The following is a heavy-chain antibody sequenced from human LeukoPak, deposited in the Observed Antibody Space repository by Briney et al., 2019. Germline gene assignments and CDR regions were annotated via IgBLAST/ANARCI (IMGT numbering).Heavy chain of an antibody. Sequence: GGSLRLSCAASGFTFSSYSMNWVRQAPGKGLQWISYIDPSSSTKNYADSVKGRFTISRDNAKNSLYLQMNSLRVEDTAVYYCARDGDYDWNYRSGFDYWGQGTLVTVSS. CDR2: IDPSSSTK. D-gene: IGHD1-7*01. V-gene: IGHV3-48*04. J-gene: IGHJ4*02. CDR3: ARDGDYDWNYRSGFDY. CDR1: GFTFSSYS.